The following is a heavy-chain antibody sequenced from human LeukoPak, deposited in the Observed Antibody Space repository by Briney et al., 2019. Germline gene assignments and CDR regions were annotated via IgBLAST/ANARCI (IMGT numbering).Heavy chain of an antibody. CDR3: ARGRDVVVPAAIGLDY. CDR2: INHSGST. V-gene: IGHV4-39*07. CDR1: GGSISSGGYY. D-gene: IGHD2-2*01. J-gene: IGHJ4*02. Sequence: PSETLSLTCTVSGGSISSGGYYWSWIRQPPGKGLEWIGEINHSGSTNYNPSLKSRVTISVDTSKNQFSLKLSSVTAADTAVYYCARGRDVVVPAAIGLDYWGQGTLVTVSS.